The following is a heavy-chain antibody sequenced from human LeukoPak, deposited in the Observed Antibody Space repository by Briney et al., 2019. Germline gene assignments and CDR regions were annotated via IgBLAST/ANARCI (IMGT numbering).Heavy chain of an antibody. CDR1: GASITSTY. Sequence: NPSETLSLTCTVSGASITSTYWTWIRQPPGKGLESIGYIYYTGDTNYNPSLNSRVTISLDTSTSQFSLTLRSVTAADTAVYYCARDPLDSSGYIGHYFDYWGQGTLVTVSS. CDR3: ARDPLDSSGYIGHYFDY. V-gene: IGHV4-59*12. J-gene: IGHJ4*02. D-gene: IGHD3-22*01. CDR2: IYYTGDT.